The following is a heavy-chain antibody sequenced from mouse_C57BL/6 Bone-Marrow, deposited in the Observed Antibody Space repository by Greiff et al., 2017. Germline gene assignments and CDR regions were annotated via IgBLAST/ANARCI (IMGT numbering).Heavy chain of an antibody. CDR3: ARDYYDPPYAMDY. D-gene: IGHD2-4*01. CDR1: GYTFTDYY. CDR2: INPNNGGT. V-gene: IGHV1-26*01. Sequence: VQLQQSGPELVKPGASVKISCKASGYTFTDYYMNWVKQSHGKSLEWIGDINPNNGGTSYNQKFKGKATLTVDKSSSTAYMERRSLTSEDSAVYYCARDYYDPPYAMDYWGQGTSVTVSS. J-gene: IGHJ4*01.